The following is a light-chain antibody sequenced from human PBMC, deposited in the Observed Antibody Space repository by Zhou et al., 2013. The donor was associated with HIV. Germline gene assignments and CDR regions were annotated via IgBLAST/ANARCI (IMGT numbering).Light chain of an antibody. J-gene: IGKJ4*01. CDR3: QQYNNWLT. CDR1: QSIGSN. V-gene: IGKV3-15*01. Sequence: EIVMTQSPGTVSVSQGERVTLSCRASQSIGSNLAWYQKKPGQPPRLLIFGASTRATGIPVRFSASGSGTEFTLTISSLQSEDFAVYYCQQYNNWLTFGGGTTVQIK. CDR2: GAS.